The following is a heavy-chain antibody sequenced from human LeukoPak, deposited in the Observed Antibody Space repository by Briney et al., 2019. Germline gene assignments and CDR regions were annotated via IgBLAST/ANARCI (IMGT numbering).Heavy chain of an antibody. CDR2: IWYDGSNK. CDR3: AGGYSYGVFDY. D-gene: IGHD5-18*01. CDR1: GFTFSSSA. V-gene: IGHV3-33*08. J-gene: IGHJ4*02. Sequence: GSLRLSCAASGFTFSSSAMSWVRQAPGKGLEWVAVIWYDGSNKYYADSVKGRFTISRDNSKNTLYLQMNSLGAEDTAVYYCAGGYSYGVFDYWGQGTLVTVSS.